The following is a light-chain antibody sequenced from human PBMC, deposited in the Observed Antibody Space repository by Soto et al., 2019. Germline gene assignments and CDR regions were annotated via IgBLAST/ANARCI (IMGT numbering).Light chain of an antibody. J-gene: IGKJ2*01. CDR1: QSVSSN. CDR2: GAS. V-gene: IGKV3-15*01. CDR3: QQYNNWPPYT. Sequence: EIVMTQSLATLSVSPGERATLSCRASQSVSSNLAWYQQKPGQAPRLLIYGASTRATGIPARFSGSGSGTEFTLTISSLQSEDFALYYCQQYNNWPPYTFGQGTKLEIK.